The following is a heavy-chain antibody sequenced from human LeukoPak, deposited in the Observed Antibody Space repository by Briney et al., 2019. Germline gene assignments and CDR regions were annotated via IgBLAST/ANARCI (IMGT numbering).Heavy chain of an antibody. CDR1: GFTFSSYE. CDR2: ISSSGSTI. V-gene: IGHV3-48*03. CDR3: ARGGGLLWFGEYSGP. J-gene: IGHJ5*02. D-gene: IGHD3-10*01. Sequence: GGSLRLSCAASGFTFSSYEMNRVRQAPGKGLEWVSYISSSGSTIYYADSVKGRFTISRDNAKNSLYLQMNSLRAEDTAVYYCARGGGLLWFGEYSGPWGQGTLVTVSS.